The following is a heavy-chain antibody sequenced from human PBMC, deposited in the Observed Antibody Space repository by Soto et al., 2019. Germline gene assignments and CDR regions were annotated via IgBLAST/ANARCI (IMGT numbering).Heavy chain of an antibody. V-gene: IGHV5-51*01. CDR3: ARQGRSGSYWGNGAFEI. CDR2: IYPGDSDT. J-gene: IGHJ3*02. Sequence: PGESLKISCKGSGYSFTNDWIGWVRQMPGKGLEWMGIIYPGDSDTRYSPSFQGQVTISVDKSISTAYLQWSSLKASDTAIYYCARQGRSGSYWGNGAFEIWGRGTMVTVSS. D-gene: IGHD1-26*01. CDR1: GYSFTNDW.